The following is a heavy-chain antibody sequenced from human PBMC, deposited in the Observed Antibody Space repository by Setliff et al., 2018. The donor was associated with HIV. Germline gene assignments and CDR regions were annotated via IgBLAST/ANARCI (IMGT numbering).Heavy chain of an antibody. D-gene: IGHD2-15*01. CDR1: GGSISSYY. J-gene: IGHJ4*02. CDR3: ARAGRADDIVVVVAARGYFDY. Sequence: SETLSLTCTVSGGSISSYYWSWIRQPPGKGLEWIGYIYYSGSTYYNPSLKSRVTISVDTSKNQFSLKLSSVTAADTAVYYCARAGRADDIVVVVAARGYFDYGGQGTLVTVSS. V-gene: IGHV4-59*04. CDR2: IYYSGST.